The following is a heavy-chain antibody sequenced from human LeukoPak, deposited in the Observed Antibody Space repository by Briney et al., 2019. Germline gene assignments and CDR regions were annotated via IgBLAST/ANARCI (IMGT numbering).Heavy chain of an antibody. CDR3: AKGHYGSGSYAPSVGIGMDV. V-gene: IGHV3-23*01. D-gene: IGHD3-10*01. CDR1: GFTFSSYW. CDR2: ISGNGGDT. Sequence: GGSLRLSCAASGFTFSSYWMSWVRQAPGKGLEWVSAISGNGGDTYYADSVKGRFTISRDNSKNTLYLQVNSLRAEDTAVFYCAKGHYGSGSYAPSVGIGMDVWGQGTTVTVSS. J-gene: IGHJ6*02.